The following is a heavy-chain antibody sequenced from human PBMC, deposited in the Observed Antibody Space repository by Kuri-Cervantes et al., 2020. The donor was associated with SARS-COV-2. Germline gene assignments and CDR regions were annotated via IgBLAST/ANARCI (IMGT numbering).Heavy chain of an antibody. J-gene: IGHJ3*02. D-gene: IGHD1-7*01. CDR1: GGTFSSYA. CDR3: ARDDWNYPSHDAFDI. CDR2: IIPIYGNT. V-gene: IGHV1-69*05. Sequence: SLKVSCKAFGGTFSSYAISWVRQAPGQGLEWMGGIIPIYGNTNYAQKFQGRVTITTDESTSTAYMELSSLRSEDTAVYYCARDDWNYPSHDAFDIWGQGTMVTVSS.